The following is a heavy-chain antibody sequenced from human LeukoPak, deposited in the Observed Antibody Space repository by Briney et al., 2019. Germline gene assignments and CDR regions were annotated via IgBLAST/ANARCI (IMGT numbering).Heavy chain of an antibody. CDR3: ARETVGATGFDY. J-gene: IGHJ4*02. Sequence: SETLSLTCTVSGGSISSYYWSWIRQPPGKGLEWIGYIYYSGSTNYNPFLKSRVTISVDTSKNQFSLKLSSVTAADTAVYYCARETVGATGFDYWGQGTLVTVSS. D-gene: IGHD1-26*01. V-gene: IGHV4-59*01. CDR2: IYYSGST. CDR1: GGSISSYY.